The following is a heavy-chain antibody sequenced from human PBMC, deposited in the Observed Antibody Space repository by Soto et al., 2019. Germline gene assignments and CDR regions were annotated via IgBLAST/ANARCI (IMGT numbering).Heavy chain of an antibody. D-gene: IGHD3-10*01. J-gene: IGHJ5*02. V-gene: IGHV4-4*02. CDR2: IYHSGST. CDR1: SGSISSSNW. Sequence: SETLSLTCAVSSGSISSSNWWSWVRQPPGKGLEWIGEIYHSGSTNYNPSLKSRVTISVDKSKNQFSLKLSSVTAADTAVYYCARWGNGLGEFQWDNWFDPWGQGTLVTVSS. CDR3: ARWGNGLGEFQWDNWFDP.